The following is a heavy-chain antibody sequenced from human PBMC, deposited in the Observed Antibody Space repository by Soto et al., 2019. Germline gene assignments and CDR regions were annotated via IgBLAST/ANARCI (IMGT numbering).Heavy chain of an antibody. CDR1: GGTFSSYT. Sequence: QVQLVQSGAEVKKPGSSVKVSCKASGGTFSSYTISWVRQAPGQGLEWMGRIIPILGIANYAQKFQGRVTITADKSTSTAYMELSSLRSEDTAVYYCARDPVGGYCSGGSCYSGGMDVW. CDR3: ARDPVGGYCSGGSCYSGGMDV. J-gene: IGHJ6*01. D-gene: IGHD2-15*01. V-gene: IGHV1-69*08. CDR2: IIPILGIA.